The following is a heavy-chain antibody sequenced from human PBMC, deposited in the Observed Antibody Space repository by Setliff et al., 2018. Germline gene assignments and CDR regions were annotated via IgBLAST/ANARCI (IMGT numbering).Heavy chain of an antibody. CDR1: DDSISSRHYY. Sequence: SETLSLTCTVSDDSISSRHYYWSWIRQPAEKGLEWLGQIYTSWSTNYNPSLKGRATLSIDASKKQFSLKLTSVTAADRAVYYCARMSGFLYMDVWGKGTTVTVSS. D-gene: IGHD3-3*01. J-gene: IGHJ6*03. V-gene: IGHV4-61*09. CDR2: IYTSWST. CDR3: ARMSGFLYMDV.